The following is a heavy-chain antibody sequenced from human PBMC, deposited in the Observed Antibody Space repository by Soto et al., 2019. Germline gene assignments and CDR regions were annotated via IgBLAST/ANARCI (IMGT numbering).Heavy chain of an antibody. CDR2: ISYDGSNK. V-gene: IGHV3-30-3*01. J-gene: IGHJ4*02. D-gene: IGHD7-27*01. CDR3: ARAGHGD. CDR1: GFTFSSYA. Sequence: QVQLVESGGGVVQPGRSLRLSCAASGFTFSSYAMHWVRQAPGKGLECVAGISYDGSNKYYADSVKGRFTISRDTSKNALYLQLNSLRVEDTHVYYCARAGHGDWGQVTLVTVSS.